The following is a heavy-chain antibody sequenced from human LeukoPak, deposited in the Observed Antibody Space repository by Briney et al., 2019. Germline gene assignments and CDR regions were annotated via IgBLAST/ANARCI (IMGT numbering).Heavy chain of an antibody. CDR1: GFTFSTHG. Sequence: GGSLRLSCAASGFTFSTHGMHWVRQAPGKGLEWVAFIRYDGINKYYADSVKGRFTISRDNSKNTLYLQMNSLRAEDTAVYYCAKEGGASRFDYWGQGTLVTVSS. J-gene: IGHJ4*02. D-gene: IGHD5-12*01. CDR2: IRYDGINK. V-gene: IGHV3-30*02. CDR3: AKEGGASRFDY.